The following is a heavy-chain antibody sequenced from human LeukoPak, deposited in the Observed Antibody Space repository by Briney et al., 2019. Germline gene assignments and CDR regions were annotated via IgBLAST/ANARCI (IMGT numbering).Heavy chain of an antibody. J-gene: IGHJ4*02. D-gene: IGHD3-9*01. V-gene: IGHV4-39*01. CDR3: ARHGTVLRYFDWLPPPAGFDY. CDR2: IYYSGST. Sequence: PGGSLRLSCAASGFTFSNYAMSWVRQPPGKGLEWIGSIYYSGSTYYNPSLKSRVTISVDTSKNQFSLRLSSVTAADTAVYYCARHGTVLRYFDWLPPPAGFDYWGQGTLVTLSS. CDR1: GFTFSNYA.